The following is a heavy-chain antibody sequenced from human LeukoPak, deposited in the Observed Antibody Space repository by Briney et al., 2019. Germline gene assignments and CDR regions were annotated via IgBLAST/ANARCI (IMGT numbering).Heavy chain of an antibody. J-gene: IGHJ3*02. CDR2: ISWNSGSI. Sequence: SLRLSCAASGFTFDDYAMHWVRQAPGKGLEWVSGISWNSGSIGYADSVKGRFTISRDNAKNSLYLQMNSLRAEDMALYYCAKDSSSSYYDSSGYPQNAFDIWGQGTMVTVSS. V-gene: IGHV3-9*03. CDR1: GFTFDDYA. CDR3: AKDSSSSYYDSSGYPQNAFDI. D-gene: IGHD3-22*01.